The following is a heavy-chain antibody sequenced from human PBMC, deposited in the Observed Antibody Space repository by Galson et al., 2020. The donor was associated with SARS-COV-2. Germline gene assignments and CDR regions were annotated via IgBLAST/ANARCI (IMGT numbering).Heavy chain of an antibody. J-gene: IGHJ6*02. CDR3: ARGEGSMVRGVLDLGYYYYYYGMDV. V-gene: IGHV3-21*01. CDR1: GFTFSSYS. CDR2: ISSSSSYI. Sequence: GGSLRLSCAASGFTFSSYSMNWVRQAPGKGLEWVSSISSSSSYIYYADSVKGRFTISRDNAKNSLYLQMNSLRAEDTAVYYCARGEGSMVRGVLDLGYYYYYYGMDVWGQGTTVTVSS. D-gene: IGHD3-10*01.